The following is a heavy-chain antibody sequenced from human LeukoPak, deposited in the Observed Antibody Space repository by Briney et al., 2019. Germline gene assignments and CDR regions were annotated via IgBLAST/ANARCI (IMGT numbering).Heavy chain of an antibody. CDR3: ARDARFGWDYSDT. D-gene: IGHD3-16*01. Sequence: PSETLSLSCTVSGDSFSDHYRSWIRQPPGKGLEWIGYIFYGGGTNYNPSLQSRVTISIDTSKNRFSLRLSSVTAADTAVYYCARDARFGWDYSDTWGQGTLVIVSS. CDR1: GDSFSDHY. J-gene: IGHJ4*02. CDR2: IFYGGGT. V-gene: IGHV4-59*11.